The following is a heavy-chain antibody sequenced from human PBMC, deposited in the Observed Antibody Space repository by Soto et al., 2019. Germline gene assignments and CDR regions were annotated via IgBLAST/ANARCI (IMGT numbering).Heavy chain of an antibody. Sequence: QVQLVESGGGLVKPGGSLRLSCAASGFTFSDYYMSWIRQAPGKGLEWVSYISSSSSYTNYADSVKGRFTISRDNAKNSLYLQMNGLRAEDTAVYYCARDLTMDDLDWFDPWGQGTLVTVSS. J-gene: IGHJ5*02. CDR2: ISSSSSYT. CDR1: GFTFSDYY. CDR3: ARDLTMDDLDWFDP. D-gene: IGHD3-10*01. V-gene: IGHV3-11*05.